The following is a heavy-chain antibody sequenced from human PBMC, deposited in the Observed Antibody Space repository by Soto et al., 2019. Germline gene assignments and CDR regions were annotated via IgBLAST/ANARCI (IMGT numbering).Heavy chain of an antibody. D-gene: IGHD4-17*01. Sequence: GGSLRLSCAASGFTFSDHYIDWVRQAPGKGLEWVGRTRNKLSIYTTEYAASVKGRFTFSRDDSKNSLYLQMNSLKTEDTAVYYCARELTTVLTGDAFDIWGQGTMVTVSS. J-gene: IGHJ3*02. V-gene: IGHV3-72*01. CDR2: TRNKLSIYTT. CDR3: ARELTTVLTGDAFDI. CDR1: GFTFSDHY.